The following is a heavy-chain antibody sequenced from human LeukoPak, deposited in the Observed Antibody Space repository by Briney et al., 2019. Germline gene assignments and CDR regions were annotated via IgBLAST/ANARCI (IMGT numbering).Heavy chain of an antibody. CDR1: GGSISSGGYY. CDR2: IYYSGST. J-gene: IGHJ4*02. CDR3: ARAGAAGRKYFDY. Sequence: SETLSLTCTVSGGSISSGGYYWSWIRRHPGKGLEWIGYIYYSGSTNYNPSLKSRVTISVDTSKNQFSLKLSSVTAADTAVYYCARAGAAGRKYFDYWGQGTLVTVSS. V-gene: IGHV4-61*08. D-gene: IGHD6-13*01.